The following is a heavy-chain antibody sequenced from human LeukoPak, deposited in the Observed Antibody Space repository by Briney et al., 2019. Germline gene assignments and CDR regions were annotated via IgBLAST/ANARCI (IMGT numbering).Heavy chain of an antibody. J-gene: IGHJ4*02. CDR2: IKQDGSEK. Sequence: GGSLRLSCAASGFTFSSYWMSWVRQAPGKGLEWVANIKQDGSEKYYVDSVKGRFTISRDNAKNSLYLQMNSLRAEDTAVYYCASLLLGSYHSAFDYWGQGTLVTVSS. D-gene: IGHD1-26*01. V-gene: IGHV3-7*01. CDR3: ASLLLGSYHSAFDY. CDR1: GFTFSSYW.